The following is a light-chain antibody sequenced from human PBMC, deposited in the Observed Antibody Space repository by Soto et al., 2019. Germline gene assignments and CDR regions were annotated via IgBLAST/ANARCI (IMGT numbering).Light chain of an antibody. J-gene: IGKJ1*01. V-gene: IGKV2-24*01. Sequence: DIVMTQTPLSSPVTLGQPASISCRSSQRLVHSDGNTYLSWFKQRPGQPQRLLIYQVSNRFSGFPYGFSGSGAETDFTLRISSVEAEDVVVYYCIQATHFPWTFGQGAKVEI. CDR2: QVS. CDR1: QRLVHSDGNTY. CDR3: IQATHFPWT.